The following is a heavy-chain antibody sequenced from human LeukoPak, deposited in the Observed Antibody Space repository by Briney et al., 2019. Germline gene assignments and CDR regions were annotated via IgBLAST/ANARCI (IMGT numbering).Heavy chain of an antibody. CDR2: ISGSSGTI. D-gene: IGHD3-16*01. J-gene: IGHJ6*04. V-gene: IGHV3-48*01. CDR3: ARRSEFGVLFYMDI. Sequence: GGSLRLSCVASGFTFSSYSMNWVRQAPGKGLEGVSYISGSSGTIYYADSVKGRFTISRDNAKNSLYLQMNSLRAEDTAVYYCARRSEFGVLFYMDIWGKGPTVTVSS. CDR1: GFTFSSYS.